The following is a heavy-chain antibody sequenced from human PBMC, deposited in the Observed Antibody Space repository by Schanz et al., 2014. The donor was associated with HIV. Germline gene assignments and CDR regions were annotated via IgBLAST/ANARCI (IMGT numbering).Heavy chain of an antibody. CDR3: ARGLARISMTNPTL. CDR2: TSYDGSQR. CDR1: GFAFSSYA. Sequence: QVQLVESGGGVVQPGRSLRLSCAASGFAFSSYAMHWVRQAPGKGLEWLAVTSYDGSQRYYAASVKGRVTVSRDNTNNTLVLQINSLRPEDTAMYYCARGLARISMTNPTLWGQGTLVTVSS. D-gene: IGHD3-22*01. V-gene: IGHV3-30-3*01. J-gene: IGHJ4*02.